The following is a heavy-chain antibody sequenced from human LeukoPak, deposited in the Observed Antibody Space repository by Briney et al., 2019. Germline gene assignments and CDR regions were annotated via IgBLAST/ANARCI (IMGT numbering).Heavy chain of an antibody. CDR3: ARDLHGSPDW. V-gene: IGHV3-74*01. CDR1: GFTFSSYA. Sequence: PGGSLRLSCAVSGFTFSSYAMSWVRQAPGEGLEWVSLINTDGRTTTYADSVKGRFTISRDNAKNTLYLQMNSLRAEDTAVYYCARDLHGSPDWWGQGTLVTVSS. D-gene: IGHD2-2*03. J-gene: IGHJ4*02. CDR2: INTDGRTT.